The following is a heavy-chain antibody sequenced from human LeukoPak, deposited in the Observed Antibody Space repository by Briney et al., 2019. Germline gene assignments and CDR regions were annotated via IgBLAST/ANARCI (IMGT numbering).Heavy chain of an antibody. D-gene: IGHD6-6*01. J-gene: IGHJ4*02. V-gene: IGHV3-23*01. CDR2: INDNGVTT. CDR1: GFTFTSYA. Sequence: GGSLRPSCAASGFTFTSYAISWVRQVPRKGLEWVSDINDNGVTTFYADSVKGRFTIFRDNSKNRLYLQMNSLRAEDTAVYYCAKKLGSSPGDFFSYCGQGILVTVSS. CDR3: AKKLGSSPGDFFSY.